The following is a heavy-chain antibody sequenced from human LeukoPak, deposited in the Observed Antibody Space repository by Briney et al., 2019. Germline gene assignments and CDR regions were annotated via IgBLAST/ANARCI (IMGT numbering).Heavy chain of an antibody. Sequence: PGGSLRLSCAASGFTFSSYWMHWVRQAPGKGLVWVSRINSDGSSTSYADSVKGRFTISRDNTKNSLYLQMNSLRAKDTAVYYCARAFNDAFDIWGQGTMVTVSS. CDR1: GFTFSSYW. CDR2: INSDGSST. V-gene: IGHV3-74*01. CDR3: ARAFNDAFDI. J-gene: IGHJ3*02.